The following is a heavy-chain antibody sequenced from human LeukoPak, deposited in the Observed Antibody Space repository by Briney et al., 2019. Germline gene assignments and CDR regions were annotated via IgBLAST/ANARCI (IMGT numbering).Heavy chain of an antibody. CDR2: FNPSGGST. CDR1: GYTFTSYY. D-gene: IGHD5-18*01. CDR3: ARAGSYGPFDY. J-gene: IGHJ4*02. V-gene: IGHV1-46*01. Sequence: GASVKVSCKASGYTFTSYYVHWVRQAPGQGLEWMGIFNPSGGSTSYAQKFQGRVTMTRGTSTSTVYMELSSLRSEDTAVYYCARAGSYGPFDYWGQGTLVTVSS.